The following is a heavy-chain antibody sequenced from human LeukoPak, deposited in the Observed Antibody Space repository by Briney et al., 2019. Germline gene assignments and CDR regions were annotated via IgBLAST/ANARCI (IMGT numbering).Heavy chain of an antibody. CDR2: IYYSGST. Sequence: PSETLSLTCTVSGGSISSYYWSWIRQPPGKGLERIGYIYYSGSTNYNPSLKSRVTISVDTSKNQFSLKLSSVTAADTAVYYCATAMGYCSGGSCYEDYFDYWGQGTLVTVSS. CDR3: ATAMGYCSGGSCYEDYFDY. CDR1: GGSISSYY. V-gene: IGHV4-59*01. D-gene: IGHD2-15*01. J-gene: IGHJ4*02.